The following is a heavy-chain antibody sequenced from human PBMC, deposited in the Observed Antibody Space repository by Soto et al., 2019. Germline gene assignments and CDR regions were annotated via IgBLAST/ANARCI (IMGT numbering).Heavy chain of an antibody. V-gene: IGHV3-74*01. CDR1: GFTFSSYW. CDR3: ARGDGDYYDGNGYLGRH. Sequence: EVQLVESGGGLVQPGGSLRLSCAASGFTFSSYWMHWVRQAPGKGLVWVSRIKSDGSGTYYADSVKGRLTISRDNAKNTPYLQMNSLRAEDTAVYYCARGDGDYYDGNGYLGRHWGQGTLVTVSS. J-gene: IGHJ4*02. D-gene: IGHD3-22*01. CDR2: IKSDGSGT.